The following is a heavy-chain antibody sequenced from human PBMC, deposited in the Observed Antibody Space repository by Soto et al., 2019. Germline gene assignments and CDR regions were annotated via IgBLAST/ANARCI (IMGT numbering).Heavy chain of an antibody. D-gene: IGHD5-12*01. CDR1: GGSINTFY. CDR2: IFSSGST. CDR3: AREGSYSAYHFAHGIQLWSFDF. V-gene: IGHV4-4*07. Sequence: SETLSLTCTVSGGSINTFYWSWVRQPAGKGLEWIGRIFSSGSTSFNPSLESRVAMSVDTSKNHFSLNLSSVTAADMAVYYCAREGSYSAYHFAHGIQLWSFDFWGQGALVPVS. J-gene: IGHJ4*02.